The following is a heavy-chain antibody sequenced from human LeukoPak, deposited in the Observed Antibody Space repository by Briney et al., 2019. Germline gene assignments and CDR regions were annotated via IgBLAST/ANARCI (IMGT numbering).Heavy chain of an antibody. Sequence: GGSLRLSCAASGFSFTTYWMGWVRQAPGKGLEWVANINQDESSQYYVDAVRGRFTISRDNAKNSLYLQMNSLKIEDTAVYYCSSNCCSGGSCYLYWGQGTLVTVSS. CDR1: GFSFTTYW. CDR2: INQDESSQ. J-gene: IGHJ4*02. CDR3: SSNCCSGGSCYLY. D-gene: IGHD2-15*01. V-gene: IGHV3-7*03.